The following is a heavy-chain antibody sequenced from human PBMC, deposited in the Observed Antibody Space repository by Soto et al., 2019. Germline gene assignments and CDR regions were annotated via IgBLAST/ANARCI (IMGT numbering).Heavy chain of an antibody. Sequence: QVHLVESGGGVVQPGRSLRLSCAASGFIFCTYGMHWVRQAPGKGLEWVAFIWYDGSNEYYGDSVKGRFTISRDNSKNTLHLQMSSLRAEDTAMYYCARDWRSSWPSAFDSWGQGTLVTVSS. CDR1: GFIFCTYG. CDR2: IWYDGSNE. CDR3: ARDWRSSWPSAFDS. D-gene: IGHD6-19*01. J-gene: IGHJ4*02. V-gene: IGHV3-33*01.